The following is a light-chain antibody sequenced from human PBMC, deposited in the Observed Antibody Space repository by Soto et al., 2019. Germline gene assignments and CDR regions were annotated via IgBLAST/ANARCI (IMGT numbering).Light chain of an antibody. V-gene: IGKV3-20*01. CDR3: QQYWSSPRT. CDR1: QSITGSY. Sequence: EIVLTQSPGILSLSPGERATLSCRASQSITGSYLAWYQQQPGQAPRLLIYGASIRATGIPDRFSGSGCGTDFTLTISRLEPEDLAVYYCQQYWSSPRTFGQGAKVEIK. CDR2: GAS. J-gene: IGKJ1*01.